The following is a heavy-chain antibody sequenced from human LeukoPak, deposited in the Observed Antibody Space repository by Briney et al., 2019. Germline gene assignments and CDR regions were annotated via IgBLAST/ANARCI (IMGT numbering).Heavy chain of an antibody. V-gene: IGHV4-38-2*02. Sequence: SETLSLTCTVSGYSISSGYYWGWIRPPPGKGLEWIGSIYHSGSTYYNPSLRSRVTISLDTSKNQFSLELSSVTAADTAVYYCARGEGGATESGTFDIWGQGTMVTVSS. CDR2: IYHSGST. CDR1: GYSISSGYY. D-gene: IGHD1-26*01. J-gene: IGHJ3*02. CDR3: ARGEGGATESGTFDI.